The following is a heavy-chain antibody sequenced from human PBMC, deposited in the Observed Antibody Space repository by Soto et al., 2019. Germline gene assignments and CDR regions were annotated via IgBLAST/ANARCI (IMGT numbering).Heavy chain of an antibody. CDR2: ISSSGSTI. V-gene: IGHV3-48*03. CDR3: ARDYCSSSSEGAAYYYGMAV. Sequence: GGSLRLSCAASGFTFSSYEMNWVRQAPGKGLEWVSYISSSGSTIYYADSVKGRFTISRDNAKNSLYLQMNSLRAEDTAVYYCARDYCSSSSEGAAYYYGMAVWAQGTTVPVSS. CDR1: GFTFSSYE. D-gene: IGHD6-6*01. J-gene: IGHJ6*02.